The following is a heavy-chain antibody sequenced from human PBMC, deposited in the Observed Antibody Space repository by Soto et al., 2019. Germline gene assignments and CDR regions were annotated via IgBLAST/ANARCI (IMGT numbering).Heavy chain of an antibody. CDR3: ARGLYNSPAYFFDS. CDR1: GYTFSGHY. D-gene: IGHD1-1*01. CDR2: INPKSGGT. J-gene: IGHJ4*02. V-gene: IGHV1-2*02. Sequence: QVQLVQSGAEVRKPGASVKVSSNVTGYTFSGHYLHWVRQAPGQGLEWMGWINPKSGGTNYAQKFQDRVTMTADTSVSAASMELTSLRNDDTSVFYCARGLYNSPAYFFDSWGQGTLVTVSS.